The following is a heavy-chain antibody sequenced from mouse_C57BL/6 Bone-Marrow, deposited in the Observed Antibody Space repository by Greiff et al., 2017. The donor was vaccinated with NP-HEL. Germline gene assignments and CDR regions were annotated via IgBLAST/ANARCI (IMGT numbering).Heavy chain of an antibody. D-gene: IGHD1-1*01. J-gene: IGHJ2*01. CDR3: ASSPIYYYGSSYVDY. V-gene: IGHV1-85*01. CDR2: IYPRDGST. CDR1: GYTFTSYD. Sequence: QVQLQQSGPELVKPGASVKLSCKASGYTFTSYDINWVKQRPGQGLEWIGWIYPRDGSTKYTEKFKGKATLTVDTSSSTAYMELHSLTSENSAVYFCASSPIYYYGSSYVDYWGQGTTLTVSS.